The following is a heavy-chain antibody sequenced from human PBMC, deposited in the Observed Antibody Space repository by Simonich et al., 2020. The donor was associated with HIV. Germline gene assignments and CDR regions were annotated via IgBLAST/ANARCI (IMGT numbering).Heavy chain of an antibody. V-gene: IGHV3-9*01. D-gene: IGHD3-10*01. CDR1: GFTFDDYA. Sequence: EVQLVESGGGLVQPGRSLRRSCAASGFTFDDYAMHWVRQAPGKGLAWVSGIRWNSGSIGYADSVKGRFTISRDNAKNSLYLQMNSLRAEDTALYYCAKDKGAYYGSGSPVYWGQGTLVTVSS. CDR3: AKDKGAYYGSGSPVY. CDR2: IRWNSGSI. J-gene: IGHJ4*02.